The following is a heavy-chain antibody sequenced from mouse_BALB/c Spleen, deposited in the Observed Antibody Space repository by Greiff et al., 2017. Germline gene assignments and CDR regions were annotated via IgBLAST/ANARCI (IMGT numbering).Heavy chain of an antibody. V-gene: IGHV1-9*01. CDR3: ARREIMDY. CDR2: ILPGSGST. CDR1: GYTFSSYW. J-gene: IGHJ4*01. Sequence: QVQLQQSGAELMKPGASVKISCKATGYTFSSYWIEWVKQRPGHGLEWIGEILPGSGSTNYNEKFKGKTTFTADTSSNTSYMQLSSLTSEDSAVYYCARREIMDYWGQGTSVTVSS.